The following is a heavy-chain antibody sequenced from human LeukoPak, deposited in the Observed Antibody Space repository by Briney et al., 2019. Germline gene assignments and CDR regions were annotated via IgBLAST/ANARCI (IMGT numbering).Heavy chain of an antibody. D-gene: IGHD3-22*01. CDR3: AKSGPRVGCYYDSSGYLNWFDP. Sequence: GGSLRLSCAASGFTFSSYAMSWVRQAPGKGLEWVSAISGSGGSTYYADSVKGRFTISRDNSKNTLYLQMNSLRAEDTAVYYCAKSGPRVGCYYDSSGYLNWFDPWGQGTLVTVSS. J-gene: IGHJ5*02. V-gene: IGHV3-23*01. CDR1: GFTFSSYA. CDR2: ISGSGGST.